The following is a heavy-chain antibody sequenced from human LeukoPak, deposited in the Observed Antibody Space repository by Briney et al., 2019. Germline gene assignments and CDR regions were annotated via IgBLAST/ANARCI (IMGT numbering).Heavy chain of an antibody. CDR3: ARDFNYGSGSNYYYYMDV. Sequence: SGGSLRLSCAASGFTVSSNYMSWVRQAPGKGLEWVSVIYIGGSTYYADSVKGRFTISRDNSKNTLYLQMNSLRAEDTAVYYCARDFNYGSGSNYYYYMDVWGKGTTVTVSS. CDR1: GFTVSSNY. CDR2: IYIGGST. D-gene: IGHD3-10*01. J-gene: IGHJ6*03. V-gene: IGHV3-53*01.